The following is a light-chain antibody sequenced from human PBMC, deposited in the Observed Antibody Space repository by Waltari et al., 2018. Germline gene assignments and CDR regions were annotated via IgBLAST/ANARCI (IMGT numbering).Light chain of an antibody. CDR2: AAS. Sequence: DIHMTQSPSSLSASVGDKVTITCRASQSISIYVNWYQQKPGKAPKLLIHAASSLQSGVPSRFSGSGSGTDFTLTISSLQLDDFATYYCQQTYSTLVFTFGQGTKLEIK. V-gene: IGKV1-39*01. CDR3: QQTYSTLVFT. J-gene: IGKJ2*01. CDR1: QSISIY.